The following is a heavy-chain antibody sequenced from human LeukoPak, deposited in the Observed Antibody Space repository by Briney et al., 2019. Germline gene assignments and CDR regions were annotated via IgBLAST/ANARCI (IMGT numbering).Heavy chain of an antibody. CDR3: AKEVTRVIAVAYFDY. CDR1: GFTFSTYG. Sequence: GGSLRLSCAASGFTFSTYGMHWVRQAPGRGLEWVAVISYDGSEKYYPDSVKGRFTISRDNSRNTVFLQMNSLRAEDTAVYYCAKEVTRVIAVAYFDYCGQGTLVTVSS. D-gene: IGHD6-19*01. CDR2: ISYDGSEK. V-gene: IGHV3-30*18. J-gene: IGHJ4*02.